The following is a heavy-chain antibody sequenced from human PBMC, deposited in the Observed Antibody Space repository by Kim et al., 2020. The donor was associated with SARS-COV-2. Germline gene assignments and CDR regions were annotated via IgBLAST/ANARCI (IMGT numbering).Heavy chain of an antibody. D-gene: IGHD6-19*01. CDR3: ARVNPIAGGWYDAFDI. CDR2: IRSKANSYAT. Sequence: GGSLRLSCAASRFTLSGSTVHWVRQASGKGLEWVGRIRSKANSYATAYAASVKNRFTISRDDSKNTAYLQMNSLKTEDTAVYYCARVNPIAGGWYDAFDIWGQGTMVTVSS. V-gene: IGHV3-73*01. CDR1: RFTLSGST. J-gene: IGHJ3*02.